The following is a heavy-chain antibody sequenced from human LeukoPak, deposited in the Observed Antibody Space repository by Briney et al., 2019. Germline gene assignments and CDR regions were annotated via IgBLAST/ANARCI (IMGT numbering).Heavy chain of an antibody. V-gene: IGHV4-30-4*01. CDR1: GDSISSGDYY. Sequence: SETLSLTCTVSGDSISSGDYYWSWIRQPPGEGLEWIGYIYYSGSTYYNPSLKSRVTISVDTSKNQFSLKLSSVTAADTAVYYCAGGGYYDSSGYYPYYYYGMDVWGQGTTVTVSS. CDR2: IYYSGST. CDR3: AGGGYYDSSGYYPYYYYGMDV. J-gene: IGHJ6*02. D-gene: IGHD3-22*01.